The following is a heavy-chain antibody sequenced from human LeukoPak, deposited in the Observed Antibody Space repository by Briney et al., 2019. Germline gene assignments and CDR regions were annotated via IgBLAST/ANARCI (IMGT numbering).Heavy chain of an antibody. J-gene: IGHJ6*03. CDR2: ISYDGSNK. CDR1: GLTFSAYG. D-gene: IGHD5-18*01. Sequence: GGSLRLSCAASGLTFSAYGMHWVRQAPGKGLEWVAGISYDGSNKYYADSVKGRFTISRDNSKNTLYLQMNSLRAEDTAVYYCARAGTAMAYYYYYYMDVWGKGTTVTVSS. CDR3: ARAGTAMAYYYYYYMDV. V-gene: IGHV3-30*03.